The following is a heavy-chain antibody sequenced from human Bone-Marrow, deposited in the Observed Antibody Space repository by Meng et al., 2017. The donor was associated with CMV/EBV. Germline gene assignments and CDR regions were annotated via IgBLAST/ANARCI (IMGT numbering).Heavy chain of an antibody. Sequence: GESLKISCAASGFTFSSYWMHWVRQAAGKGLVWVSRINSEGSSTSYADSVKGRFTIPRDNAKNTLYLQMNSLRAEDTAVYYCARVYCSSTSCLNAEYFQHWGQGTLVTVSS. V-gene: IGHV3-74*01. J-gene: IGHJ1*01. D-gene: IGHD2-2*01. CDR3: ARVYCSSTSCLNAEYFQH. CDR1: GFTFSSYW. CDR2: INSEGSST.